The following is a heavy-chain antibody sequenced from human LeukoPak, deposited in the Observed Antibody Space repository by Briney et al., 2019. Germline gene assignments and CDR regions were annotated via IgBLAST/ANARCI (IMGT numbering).Heavy chain of an antibody. CDR2: INHSGST. CDR1: GGSFSGYY. Sequence: SETLSLTCAVYGGSFSGYYWSWIRQPPGKGLEWIGEINHSGSTNYNPSLKSRVTISVDTSKNQFSLKLSSVTAADTAVYYCARHGTYYDFWSAHYYYYMDVWGKGTTVTVSS. J-gene: IGHJ6*03. D-gene: IGHD3-3*01. CDR3: ARHGTYYDFWSAHYYYYMDV. V-gene: IGHV4-34*01.